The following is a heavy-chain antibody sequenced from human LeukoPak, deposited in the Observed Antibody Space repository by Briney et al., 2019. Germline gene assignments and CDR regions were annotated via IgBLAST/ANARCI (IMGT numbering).Heavy chain of an antibody. D-gene: IGHD1-26*01. CDR3: ARDCPSGSGSYWGGSDY. CDR1: GYTFTSYD. V-gene: IGHV1-2*06. J-gene: IGHJ4*02. Sequence: ASVKVSCKASGYTFTSYDINWVRQATGQGLEWMGRINPNSGGTNYAQKFQGRVTMTRDTSISTAYMELSRLRSDDTAVYYCARDCPSGSGSYWGGSDYWGQGTLVTVSS. CDR2: INPNSGGT.